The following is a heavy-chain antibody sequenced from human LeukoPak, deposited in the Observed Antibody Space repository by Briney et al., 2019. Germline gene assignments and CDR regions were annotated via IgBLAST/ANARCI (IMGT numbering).Heavy chain of an antibody. D-gene: IGHD3-16*01. CDR2: IRSKTYGGTT. CDR1: GFTFGDYA. Sequence: GGSLRLSCTASGFTFGDYAMSWVRQAPGKGLEWVGFIRSKTYGGTTEYAASVKGRFTISRDDSKSIAYLHMNSLKTEDTAVYYCTKQITDLHYFDYWGQGTLVTVSS. J-gene: IGHJ4*02. V-gene: IGHV3-49*04. CDR3: TKQITDLHYFDY.